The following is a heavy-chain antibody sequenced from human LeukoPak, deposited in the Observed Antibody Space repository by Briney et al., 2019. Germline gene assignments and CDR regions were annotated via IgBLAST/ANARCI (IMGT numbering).Heavy chain of an antibody. Sequence: PGGSLRLSCAASGFSFSTYSMSWVRQAPGKGLEGVSSIRGSGADKYYADSVKGRFSISRDNSQDTLSLQMNSLRAEDTAVYYCAKISWDGRGTFDWGRGTLVTVSS. CDR1: GFSFSTYS. CDR2: IRGSGADK. CDR3: AKISWDGRGTFD. V-gene: IGHV3-23*01. J-gene: IGHJ4*02. D-gene: IGHD1/OR15-1a*01.